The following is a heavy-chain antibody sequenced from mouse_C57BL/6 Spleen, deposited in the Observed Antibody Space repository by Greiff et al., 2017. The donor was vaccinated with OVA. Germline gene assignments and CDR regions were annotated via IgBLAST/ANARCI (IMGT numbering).Heavy chain of an antibody. CDR3: ARRGVVGYFDY. J-gene: IGHJ2*01. CDR1: GYTFTSYW. D-gene: IGHD1-1*01. CDR2: IDPSDSYT. V-gene: IGHV1-50*01. Sequence: QVQLQQPGAELVKPGASVKLSCKASGYTFTSYWMQWVKQRPGQGLEWIGEIDPSDSYTNYNQKFKGKATLTVDTSSSTAYMQLSSLTSEDSAVYYCARRGVVGYFDYWGQGTTLTVSS.